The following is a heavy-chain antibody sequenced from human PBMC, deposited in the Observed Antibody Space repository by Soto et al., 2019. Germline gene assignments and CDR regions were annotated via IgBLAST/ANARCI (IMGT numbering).Heavy chain of an antibody. CDR3: ATSVVYSSGWDFDY. D-gene: IGHD6-19*01. CDR2: IKQDGSEK. V-gene: IGHV3-7*03. CDR1: GFTFSSYW. J-gene: IGHJ4*02. Sequence: EVQLVESGGGLVQPGGSLRLSCAASGFTFSSYWMSWVRQAPGKGLEWVANIKQDGSEKYYVDSVKGRFTISRDNAKNSLYLQMNSLRAEDTAVYYCATSVVYSSGWDFDYWGQGTLVTVSS.